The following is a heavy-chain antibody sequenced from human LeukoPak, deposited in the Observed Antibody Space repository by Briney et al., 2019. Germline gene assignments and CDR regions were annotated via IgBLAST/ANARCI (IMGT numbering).Heavy chain of an antibody. CDR3: AKDVPPFTY. D-gene: IGHD2/OR15-2a*01. J-gene: IGHJ4*02. V-gene: IGHV3-30*02. CDR1: GFSFSNNG. CDR2: TRYDGSSK. Sequence: GGSLRLSCAASGFSFSNNGMHWVRQAPGKGLEWVAFTRYDGSSKYKKSVEGRFTSSRDNSKNTLDLQMDSLRLEDTAVYYCAKDVPPFTYWGQGALVIVSS.